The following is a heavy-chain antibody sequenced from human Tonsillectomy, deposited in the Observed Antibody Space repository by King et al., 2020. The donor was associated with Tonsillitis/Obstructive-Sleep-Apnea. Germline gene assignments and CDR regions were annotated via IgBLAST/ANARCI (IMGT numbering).Heavy chain of an antibody. J-gene: IGHJ4*02. D-gene: IGHD3-10*01. CDR1: GGSISSYY. CDR3: ARRTRGVIPSFDY. V-gene: IGHV4-59*01. CDR2: IYYSGST. Sequence: QLQESGPGLVKPSETLSLTCTVSGGSISSYYWSWIRQPPGKGLEWIGYIYYSGSTNYNPSLKSRVTISVDTSKNQFSLKLSSVTAADTAVYYCARRTRGVIPSFDYWGQGTLVTVSS.